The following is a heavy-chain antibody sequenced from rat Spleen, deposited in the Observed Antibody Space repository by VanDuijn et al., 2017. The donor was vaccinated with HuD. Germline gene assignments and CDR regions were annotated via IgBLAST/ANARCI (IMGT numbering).Heavy chain of an antibody. CDR2: INNAGST. J-gene: IGHJ4*01. V-gene: IGHV3-3*01. CDR3: ARSFSYVMDA. CDR1: GYSITSGYG. Sequence: EVQLQESGPGLVKPSQSLSLTCSVTGYSITSGYGWNWIRKFPGNKLEWMGYINNAGSTNYNPPLKSQISITRDASKNQLFLQLTSVTTEDTATYYCARSFSYVMDAWGQGASVTVSS.